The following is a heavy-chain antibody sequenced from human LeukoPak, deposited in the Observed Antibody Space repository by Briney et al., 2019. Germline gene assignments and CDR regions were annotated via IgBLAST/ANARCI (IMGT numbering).Heavy chain of an antibody. V-gene: IGHV3-66*01. Sequence: GGSLRLSCAASEFSVGSNYMTWVRQAPGKGLEWVSLIYSGGSTYYADSVKGRFTISRDNSKNTLYLQMNSLRAEDTAVYYCAKVHGDLYFDYYYYMDVWGKGTTVTISS. J-gene: IGHJ6*03. CDR3: AKVHGDLYFDYYYYMDV. CDR2: IYSGGST. D-gene: IGHD4-17*01. CDR1: EFSVGSNY.